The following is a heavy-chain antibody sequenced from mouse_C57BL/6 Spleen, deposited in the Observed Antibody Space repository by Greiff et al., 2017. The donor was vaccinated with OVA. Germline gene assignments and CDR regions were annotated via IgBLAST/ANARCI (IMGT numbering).Heavy chain of an antibody. D-gene: IGHD2-1*01. V-gene: IGHV10-1*01. CDR1: GFSFNTYA. CDR2: IRSKSNNYAT. Sequence: EVKLVESGGGLVQPKGSLKLSCAASGFSFNTYAMNWVRQAPGKGLEWVARIRSKSNNYATYYADSVKDRFTISRDDSESMLYLQMNNLKTEDTAMYYCVRQGGDLLDYFDYWGQGTTLTVSS. J-gene: IGHJ2*01. CDR3: VRQGGDLLDYFDY.